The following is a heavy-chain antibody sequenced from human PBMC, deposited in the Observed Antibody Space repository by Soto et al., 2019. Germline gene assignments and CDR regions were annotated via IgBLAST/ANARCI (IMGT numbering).Heavy chain of an antibody. D-gene: IGHD1-26*01. V-gene: IGHV3-7*05. J-gene: IGHJ6*02. CDR3: ARDSGSYYDYYYGMDV. Sequence: GGSLRLSCAASGFTFSSYWMSWVRQAPGKGLEWVANIKQDGSEKYYVDSVKGRFTISRDNAKNSLYLQMNSLRAEDTAVYYCARDSGSYYDYYYGMDVWGQGTTVTVSS. CDR2: IKQDGSEK. CDR1: GFTFSSYW.